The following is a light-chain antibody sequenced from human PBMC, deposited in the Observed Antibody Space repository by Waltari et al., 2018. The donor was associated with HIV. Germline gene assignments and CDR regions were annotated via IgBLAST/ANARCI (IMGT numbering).Light chain of an antibody. CDR3: QQSYSSPLT. CDR2: AAS. CDR1: QTISNS. Sequence: DIQLTQSPSSLSASVGDRVTIACRASQTISNSLNWYQQKPGKAPKFLISAASSLQRGVPSSFSGSASGTEFTLTISSLQPEDYATYYCQQSYSSPLTFGPGTKVDVK. V-gene: IGKV1-39*01. J-gene: IGKJ3*01.